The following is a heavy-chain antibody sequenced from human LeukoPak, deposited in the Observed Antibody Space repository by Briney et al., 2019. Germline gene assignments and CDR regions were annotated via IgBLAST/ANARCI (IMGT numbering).Heavy chain of an antibody. J-gene: IGHJ3*02. D-gene: IGHD5-12*01. CDR2: ISYDGSNK. V-gene: IGHV3-30*04. CDR3: ARGRGYSGYEI. Sequence: PGGSLRLSCAASGFTFSSYAMHWVRQAPGKGLEWVAVISYDGSNKYYADSVKGRFTISRDNSKNTLYLQMNSLRAEDTAVYYCARGRGYSGYEIWGQGTMVTVSS. CDR1: GFTFSSYA.